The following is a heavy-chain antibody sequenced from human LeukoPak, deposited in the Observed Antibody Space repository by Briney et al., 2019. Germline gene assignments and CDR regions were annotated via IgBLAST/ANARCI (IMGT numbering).Heavy chain of an antibody. Sequence: ASVKVSCKASGYTFTGYYMHWVRQAPGQGLEWMGWINPNSGGTNYAQKFQGRVTMTRDTSISTAYMELSRLRSDDTAVYYCARVYYDSSAYSATGAFDIWGQGTMVTVSS. D-gene: IGHD3-22*01. CDR3: ARVYYDSSAYSATGAFDI. CDR1: GYTFTGYY. CDR2: INPNSGGT. J-gene: IGHJ3*02. V-gene: IGHV1-2*02.